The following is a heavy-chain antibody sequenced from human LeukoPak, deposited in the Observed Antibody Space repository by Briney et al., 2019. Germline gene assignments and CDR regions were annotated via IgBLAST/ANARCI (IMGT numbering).Heavy chain of an antibody. Sequence: SETLSLTCSVSGGSISSSSHFWGWIRQPPGKGLEWIGSIYYSGSTNYNPSLKSRVTISVDTSKNQFSLKLSSVTAADTAVYYCARHMGLGYSYGYPYFDYWGQGTLVTVSS. CDR3: ARHMGLGYSYGYPYFDY. J-gene: IGHJ4*02. CDR1: GGSISSSSHF. D-gene: IGHD5-18*01. V-gene: IGHV4-39*01. CDR2: IYYSGST.